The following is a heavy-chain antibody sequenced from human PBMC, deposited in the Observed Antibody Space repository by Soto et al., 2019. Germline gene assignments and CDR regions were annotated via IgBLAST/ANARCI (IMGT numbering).Heavy chain of an antibody. V-gene: IGHV3-74*01. CDR1: GFTFSSYW. CDR3: ARGDGGRYDGHGYLGRH. D-gene: IGHD5-18*01. Sequence: EVQLVESGGGLVQPGESLTLSCAASGFTFSSYWMHWVRQAPGKGLVWVSRIKSDGSGTYYADSVKGRLTISRDNAKNTLYLQMNGLSVEDTAVYFCARGDGGRYDGHGYLGRHWGQGTLVTVSS. J-gene: IGHJ4*02. CDR2: IKSDGSGT.